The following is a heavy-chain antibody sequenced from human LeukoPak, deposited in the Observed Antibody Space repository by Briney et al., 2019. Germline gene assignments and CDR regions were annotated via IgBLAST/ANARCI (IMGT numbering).Heavy chain of an antibody. D-gene: IGHD6-19*01. J-gene: IGHJ4*02. CDR1: GGSFSSYY. V-gene: IGHV4-34*01. CDR2: INHSGST. CDR3: ARGYSSGCVDY. Sequence: PSETLSLTCAVYGGSFSSYYWSWIRQPPGKGLEWIGEINHSGSTNYNPSLKSRVTISVDTSKNQFSLKLSSVTAADTAVYYCARGYSSGCVDYWGQGTLVTVSS.